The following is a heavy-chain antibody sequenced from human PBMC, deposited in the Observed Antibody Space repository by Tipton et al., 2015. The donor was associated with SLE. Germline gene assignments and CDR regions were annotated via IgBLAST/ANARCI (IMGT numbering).Heavy chain of an antibody. CDR1: GGSINVGSYY. D-gene: IGHD4-11*01. J-gene: IGHJ5*02. CDR3: AREDDSSYGNWFDP. V-gene: IGHV4-31*03. Sequence: TLSLTCSVSGGSINVGSYYWGWIRQHPGKGLEWIGNVYYSGNTNYNPSLRSRVTISVDTSKNQFSLELTSVTAADTAVYYCAREDDSSYGNWFDPWGQGTLVTVSS. CDR2: VYYSGNT.